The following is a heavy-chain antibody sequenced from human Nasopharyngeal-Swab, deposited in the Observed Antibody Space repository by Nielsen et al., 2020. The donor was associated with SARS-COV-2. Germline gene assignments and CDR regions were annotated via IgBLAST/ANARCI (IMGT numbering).Heavy chain of an antibody. CDR1: GFTFSSYA. Sequence: GGSLRLSCAASGFTFSSYAMHWVRQAPGKGLEWVAVISDDGSNKYYADSVKGRFTISRDNAKNSLYLQMNSLRAEDTALYYCATDYYGSGSYYNSGDYYYYGMDVWGQGTTVTVSS. V-gene: IGHV3-30*04. D-gene: IGHD3-10*01. CDR3: ATDYYGSGSYYNSGDYYYYGMDV. CDR2: ISDDGSNK. J-gene: IGHJ6*02.